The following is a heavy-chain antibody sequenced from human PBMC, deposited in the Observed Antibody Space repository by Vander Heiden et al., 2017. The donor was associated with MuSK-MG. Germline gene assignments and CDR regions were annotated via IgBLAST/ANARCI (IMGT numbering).Heavy chain of an antibody. V-gene: IGHV3-23*01. CDR2: ISGSGGST. J-gene: IGHJ6*02. Sequence: EVQLLESGGGLVQPGGSLRLSFAASGFHFSSYAMSWVRQAPGKGLEWVTAISGSGGSTYDADSVKGRFTISRDNSKNTLYLQMNSLRAEDTAVYYCAKGPSGSTLYYYYGMDVWGQGTTVTVSS. CDR1: GFHFSSYA. D-gene: IGHD1-1*01. CDR3: AKGPSGSTLYYYYGMDV.